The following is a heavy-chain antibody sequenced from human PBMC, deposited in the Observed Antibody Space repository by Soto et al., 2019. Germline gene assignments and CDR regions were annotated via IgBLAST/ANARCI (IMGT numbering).Heavy chain of an antibody. J-gene: IGHJ6*02. V-gene: IGHV1-2*02. D-gene: IGHD2-8*01. CDR2: INPNSRGT. CDR1: GYTFTDYY. CDR3: AMDVKRTHSCTNGVCYYHYYDMDV. Sequence: ASVKVSCKASGYTFTDYYVHWVRQAPGQGLEWMGWINPNSRGTKTAQKFQGRVTVTRDTSISTAYMDLSRLRSDDTAVYHCAMDVKRTHSCTNGVCYYHYYDMDVWGQRTMVAVYS.